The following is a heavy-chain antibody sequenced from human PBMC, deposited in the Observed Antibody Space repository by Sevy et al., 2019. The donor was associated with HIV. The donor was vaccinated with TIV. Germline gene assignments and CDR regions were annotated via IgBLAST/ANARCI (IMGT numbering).Heavy chain of an antibody. CDR2: ISYDGSKK. D-gene: IGHD2-21*02. CDR3: ARVGVSYCTDDCYHRFDY. V-gene: IGHV3-30*09. CDR1: GFTFSSYA. J-gene: IGHJ4*02. Sequence: GGSLRLSCAASGFTFSSYALLWVRQAPGKGLEWVSLISYDGSKKYYSDSVKGRFAISRDESKTTLFLQMNSPRSEDTAIYYCARVGVSYCTDDCYHRFDYWGRGTLVTVSS.